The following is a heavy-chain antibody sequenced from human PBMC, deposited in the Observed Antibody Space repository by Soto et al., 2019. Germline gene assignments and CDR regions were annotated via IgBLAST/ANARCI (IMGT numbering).Heavy chain of an antibody. J-gene: IGHJ6*02. Sequence: QVQLVQSGAEVKKPGSSVKVSCKASGGTFSSYAISWVRQAPGQGLEWMGGIIPIFGTANYAQKFQGRVTITADESTSXXYXEXXSLRSEDTAVYYCARSPYYDSSGYYRPNYYYGMDVWGQGTTVTVSS. CDR2: IIPIFGTA. V-gene: IGHV1-69*12. CDR1: GGTFSSYA. D-gene: IGHD3-22*01. CDR3: ARSPYYDSSGYYRPNYYYGMDV.